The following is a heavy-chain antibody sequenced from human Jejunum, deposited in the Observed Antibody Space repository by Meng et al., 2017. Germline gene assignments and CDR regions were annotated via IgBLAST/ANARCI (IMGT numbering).Heavy chain of an antibody. Sequence: GESLKISCAASGFSFSAYWMSWVRQAPGKGLEWVAMIKGYGSEKHYVDSVKGRFTISRDNARNSLSLQMNSLRAEDTAVYYCATLDTAMVSRSDKFGLWGQGTLVTVSS. J-gene: IGHJ4*01. CDR1: GFSFSAYW. CDR3: ATLDTAMVSRSDKFGL. D-gene: IGHD5-18*01. V-gene: IGHV3-7*01. CDR2: IKGYGSEK.